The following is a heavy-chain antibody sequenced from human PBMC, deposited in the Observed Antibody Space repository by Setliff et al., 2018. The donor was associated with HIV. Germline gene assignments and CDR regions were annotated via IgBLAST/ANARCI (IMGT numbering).Heavy chain of an antibody. J-gene: IGHJ4*01. CDR2: INVGKGDT. CDR1: GYTFTTYS. CDR3: VRGALLAAFDFDY. D-gene: IGHD3-10*01. V-gene: IGHV1-3*01. Sequence: ASVKVSCKASGYTFTTYSMHWVRQAPGHSLEWVGWINVGKGDTKYSQELQDRVTITRDTSANTAYMELSSLRSDDTAVYFCVRGALLAAFDFDYWGQGTLVTVSS.